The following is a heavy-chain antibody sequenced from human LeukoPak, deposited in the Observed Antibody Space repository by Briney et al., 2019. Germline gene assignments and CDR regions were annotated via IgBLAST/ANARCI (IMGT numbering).Heavy chain of an antibody. CDR3: ARVRVGGIAAAGPQYYFDY. D-gene: IGHD6-13*01. Sequence: PGGPVSLSCSACGFTGNSNHMSWLGPGPGRGRMGWSVIYSGGSTYYADSVKGRFTISRHNSKNTLYLQMNSLRAEDTAVYYCARVRVGGIAAAGPQYYFDYWGQGTLVTVSS. CDR2: IYSGGST. V-gene: IGHV3-53*04. CDR1: GFTGNSNH. J-gene: IGHJ4*02.